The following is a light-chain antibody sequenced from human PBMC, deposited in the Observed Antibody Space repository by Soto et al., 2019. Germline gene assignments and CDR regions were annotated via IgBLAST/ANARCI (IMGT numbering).Light chain of an antibody. Sequence: EVVLTDSPGTLSLSPLERARLSFMASQRVDDSHLAWYQLRPGQAPRLLIYGASTRATGIPDRFSGSGSGTDFSLTIRGLKPEDFAVYYCQQYRMSPNTFGQGTRLEIK. CDR1: QRVDDSH. CDR3: QQYRMSPNT. J-gene: IGKJ5*01. V-gene: IGKV3-20*01. CDR2: GAS.